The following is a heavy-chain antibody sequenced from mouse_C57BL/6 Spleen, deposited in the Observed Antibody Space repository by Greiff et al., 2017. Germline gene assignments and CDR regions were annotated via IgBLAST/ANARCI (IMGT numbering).Heavy chain of an antibody. CDR2: ISYDGNN. V-gene: IGHV3-6*01. CDR1: GYSITSGYY. Sequence: DVKLQESGPGLVKPSQSLSLPCSVTGYSITSGYYWNWIRQFPGNKLEWMGYISYDGNNNYNPSLINRISITRDTAKNQFFLKLNSVTTEDTATYYCARGDGYYVYFDYWGQGTTLTVSS. CDR3: ARGDGYYVYFDY. D-gene: IGHD2-3*01. J-gene: IGHJ2*01.